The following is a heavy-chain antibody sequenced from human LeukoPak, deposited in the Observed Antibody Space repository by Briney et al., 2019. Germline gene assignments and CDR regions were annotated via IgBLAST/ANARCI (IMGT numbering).Heavy chain of an antibody. CDR1: GGSISSYY. CDR2: IYYSGST. J-gene: IGHJ4*02. V-gene: IGHV4-59*12. D-gene: IGHD3-9*01. Sequence: SETLSLTCTVSGGSISSYYWSWIRQPPGKGLEWIGYIYYSGSTYYNPSLKSRVTISVDTSRNQFSLKLSSVTAADTAVYYCARGRRYYDILTGYLYYFDYWGQGTLVTVSS. CDR3: ARGRRYYDILTGYLYYFDY.